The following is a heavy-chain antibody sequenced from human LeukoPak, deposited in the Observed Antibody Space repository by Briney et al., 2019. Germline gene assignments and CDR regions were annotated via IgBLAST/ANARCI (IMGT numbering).Heavy chain of an antibody. CDR3: ARNSGGYYVPFFDI. CDR2: IYISGRN. CDR1: GGSISSYL. V-gene: IGHV4-4*07. D-gene: IGHD1-26*01. J-gene: IGHJ3*02. Sequence: LSETLSLTCTVSGGSISSYLWSSLRPPAGKGLEWIGRIYISGRNNYNPSLKSRVTMYVETYKNQFSLKLSSVTAADTAVYYCARNSGGYYVPFFDIWGQGTMVTVSS.